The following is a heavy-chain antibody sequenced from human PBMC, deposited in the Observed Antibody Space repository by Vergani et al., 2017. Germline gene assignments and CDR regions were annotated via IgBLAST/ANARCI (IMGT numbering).Heavy chain of an antibody. CDR3: AADREDCSGGSWCFDP. CDR1: GGTFSSYA. Sequence: QVQLVQSGAEVKKPGSSVKVSCKASGGTFSSYAISWVRQAPGQGLEWMGRIIPILGIAHYAQKFQGRVTITADKSTSTAYMELSSLRSEDTAVYYCAADREDCSGGSWCFDPWGQGTLVTVSS. J-gene: IGHJ5*02. CDR2: IIPILGIA. V-gene: IGHV1-69*04. D-gene: IGHD2-15*01.